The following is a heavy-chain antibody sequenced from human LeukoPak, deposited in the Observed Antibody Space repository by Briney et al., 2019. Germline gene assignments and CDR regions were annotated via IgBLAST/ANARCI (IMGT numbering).Heavy chain of an antibody. CDR3: ARVWGGWYSPSYFDY. CDR1: GGSISSYY. D-gene: IGHD6-19*01. V-gene: IGHV4-59*12. J-gene: IGHJ4*02. Sequence: PSETLSLTCTVSGGSISSYYWSWLRQPPGKGLEWIGYIYYSGSTNYNPSLKSRVTISVDTSKNQFSLKLSSVTAADTAVYYCARVWGGWYSPSYFDYWGQGTLVTVSS. CDR2: IYYSGST.